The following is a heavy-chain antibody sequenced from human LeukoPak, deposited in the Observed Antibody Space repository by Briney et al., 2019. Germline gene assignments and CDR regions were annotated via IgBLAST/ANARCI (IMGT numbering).Heavy chain of an antibody. V-gene: IGHV4-59*01. Sequence: PSETLSLTCTVSGGSISSYYWSWLRQPPGNGLEWIGYIYYSGSTNYNPSLKSRVTISVDTSKNQFSLKLSSVTAADTAVYYCAGCPADSYGYIGYFDLWGRGTLVTVSS. CDR2: IYYSGST. D-gene: IGHD5-18*01. CDR1: GGSISSYY. CDR3: AGCPADSYGYIGYFDL. J-gene: IGHJ2*01.